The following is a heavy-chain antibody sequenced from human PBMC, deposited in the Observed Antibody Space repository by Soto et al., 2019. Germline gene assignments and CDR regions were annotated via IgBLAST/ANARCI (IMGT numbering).Heavy chain of an antibody. CDR2: VNAGDGNT. J-gene: IGHJ4*02. CDR3: AINYYRSGTFFDY. Sequence: GASVKVSCKASGYTFTTYSIHWVRQAPGQRLEWMGRVNAGDGNTKYSQKFQGRVAITRDSSASTAYMELSSLSSEDTAVYYCAINYYRSGTFFDYWGQGTQVTVPS. D-gene: IGHD3-10*01. V-gene: IGHV1-3*01. CDR1: GYTFTTYS.